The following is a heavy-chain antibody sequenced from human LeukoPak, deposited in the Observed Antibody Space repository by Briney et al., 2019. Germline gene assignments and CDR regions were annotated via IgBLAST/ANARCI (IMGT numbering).Heavy chain of an antibody. CDR1: GFTFGDYA. J-gene: IGHJ4*02. D-gene: IGHD5-12*01. V-gene: IGHV3-7*01. CDR2: INQDGSKE. CDR3: VRDGGVSGYDLLDY. Sequence: GGSLRLSCTASGFTFGDYAMSWVRQAPGKGLEWVAHINQDGSKEYYMDSVKARFTISRDNAKNSLSLQMNSLRAEDTAVYYCVRDGGVSGYDLLDYWGQGTLVTVSS.